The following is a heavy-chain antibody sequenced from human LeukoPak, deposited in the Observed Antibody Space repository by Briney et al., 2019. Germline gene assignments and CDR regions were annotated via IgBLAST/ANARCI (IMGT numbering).Heavy chain of an antibody. CDR1: GGSFSGYY. CDR2: INHSGST. V-gene: IGHV4-34*01. D-gene: IGHD4-17*01. CDR3: ARGQGXYGDYGGGSNWFDP. Sequence: SETLSLTCAVYGGSFSGYYWSWIRQPPGKGLEWIGEINHSGSTNYNPSLKSRVTISVDTSKNQFSLKLSSVTAADTAVYYCARGQGXYGDYGGGSNWFDPWGQGTLVTVSS. J-gene: IGHJ5*02.